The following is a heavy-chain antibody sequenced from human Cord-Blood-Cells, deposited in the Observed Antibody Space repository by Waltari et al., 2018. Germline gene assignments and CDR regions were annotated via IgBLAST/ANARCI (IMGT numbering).Heavy chain of an antibody. Sequence: QVQLVQPGAEVKKPGASVKVSCKASGYTFTGYHMHWVRPAPGQGLGWMGWINPNSGGTNYAQKFQGWVTMTRDTSISTAYMELSRMRSDDTAVYYCARGRGYGLGIENFDYWGQGTLVTVSS. CDR3: ARGRGYGLGIENFDY. J-gene: IGHJ4*02. CDR1: GYTFTGYH. D-gene: IGHD7-27*01. V-gene: IGHV1-2*04. CDR2: INPNSGGT.